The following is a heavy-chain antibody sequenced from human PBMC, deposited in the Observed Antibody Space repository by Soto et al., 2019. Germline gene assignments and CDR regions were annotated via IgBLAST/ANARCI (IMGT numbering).Heavy chain of an antibody. J-gene: IGHJ4*02. V-gene: IGHV4-39*01. CDR1: GGSISSSSYY. D-gene: IGHD3-22*01. CDR3: ARHEDNYYDSSGYWADFDY. CDR2: IYYSGST. Sequence: PSETLSLTCTVSGGSISSSSYYWGWIRQPPGKGLEWIGSIYYSGSTYYNPSLKSRVTISVDTSKNQFSLKLSSVTAADTAVYYCARHEDNYYDSSGYWADFDYWGQGTLVTVSS.